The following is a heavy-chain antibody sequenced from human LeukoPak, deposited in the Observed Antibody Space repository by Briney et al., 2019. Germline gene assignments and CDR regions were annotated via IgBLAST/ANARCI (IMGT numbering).Heavy chain of an antibody. CDR2: LSPNTGGT. Sequence: GASVKVSCKASGYTFTAYYIHWVRQAPGQGLEWVGRLSPNTGGTYYAQEFQGRVTLTRDTSITTAYMELSRLRADDTAMYYCARDRGHDSGDYWGQGSLVTVSS. D-gene: IGHD4-17*01. J-gene: IGHJ4*02. CDR3: ARDRGHDSGDY. V-gene: IGHV1-2*06. CDR1: GYTFTAYY.